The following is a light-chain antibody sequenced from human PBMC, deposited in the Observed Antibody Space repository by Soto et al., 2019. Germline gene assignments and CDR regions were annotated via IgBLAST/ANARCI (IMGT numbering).Light chain of an antibody. CDR1: ESVSRSF. V-gene: IGKV3-20*01. CDR2: GAA. CDR3: QHYGISPLFT. J-gene: IGKJ3*01. Sequence: EIVLTQSPGTLSLSPGERATLSCRASESVSRSFLAWYQQKPGQAPRLLIYGAASRATGIPDRFSGSGSGTDFTLTISRLEPEDFAVYYCQHYGISPLFTFGPGTKVEIK.